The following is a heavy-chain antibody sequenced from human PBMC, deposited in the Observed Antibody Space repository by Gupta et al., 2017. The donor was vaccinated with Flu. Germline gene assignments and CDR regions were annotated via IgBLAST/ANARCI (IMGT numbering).Heavy chain of an antibody. D-gene: IGHD3-10*01. CDR3: ARGGMDNSGSITVEYIFDH. CDR1: GFTLSNYV. Sequence: EVQLVESGGGLVQPGGSLRLSCAASGFTLSNYVMYWVRQTPGKGLEYVSGISSNGGSTYHANFVKGRFSISRDNSKNTLHLQMGSLRPEDTAVYYCARGGMDNSGSITVEYIFDHWGQGTLVTVSS. J-gene: IGHJ4*02. CDR2: ISSNGGST. V-gene: IGHV3-64*01.